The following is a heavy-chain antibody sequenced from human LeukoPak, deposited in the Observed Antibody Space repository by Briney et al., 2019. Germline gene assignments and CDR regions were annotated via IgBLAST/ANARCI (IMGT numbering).Heavy chain of an antibody. CDR3: ARRVVESAVITERNWFDP. D-gene: IGHD4-11*01. CDR1: GDSISSYC. J-gene: IGHJ5*02. CDR2: MCYSGST. V-gene: IGHV4-59*08. Sequence: SETLSLTCTVAGDSISSYCWSWVRQPPGKGLEWIGSMCYSGSTNYNPSLKSRVTISIDTSKNQFSLKLSSVTAADTAVYYCARRVVESAVITERNWFDPWGQGTRVTVSS.